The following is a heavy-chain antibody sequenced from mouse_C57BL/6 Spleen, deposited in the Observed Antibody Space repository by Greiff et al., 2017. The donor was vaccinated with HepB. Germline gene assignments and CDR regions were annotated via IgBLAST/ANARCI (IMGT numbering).Heavy chain of an antibody. CDR2: INPNNGGT. CDR3: ARSLYDGYPY. D-gene: IGHD2-3*01. Sequence: EVKLQQSGPELVKPGASVKMSCKASGYTFTDYNMHWVKQSHGKSLEWIGYINPNNGGTSYNQKFKGKATLTVNKSSSTAYMELRSLTSEDSAVYYCARSLYDGYPYWGQGTLVTVSA. J-gene: IGHJ3*01. CDR1: GYTFTDYN. V-gene: IGHV1-22*01.